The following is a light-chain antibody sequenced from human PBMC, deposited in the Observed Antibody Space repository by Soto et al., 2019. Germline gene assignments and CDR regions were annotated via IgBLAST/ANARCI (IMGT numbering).Light chain of an antibody. CDR3: QQYHHWPPIT. V-gene: IGKV3-15*01. CDR1: QTVGNS. J-gene: IGKJ5*01. Sequence: ETVLTQSPDTLSVSPGDRVTLSCRASQTVGNSLAWYQQKPGQAPRLLLHSASTRVTGIPARFSGSGSGTEFTLTISSLQSEDFAVYYCQQYHHWPPITFGQGTRLESK. CDR2: SAS.